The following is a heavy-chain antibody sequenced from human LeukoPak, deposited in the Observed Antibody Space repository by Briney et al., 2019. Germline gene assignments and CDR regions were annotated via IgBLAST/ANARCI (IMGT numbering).Heavy chain of an antibody. CDR1: GGSISSGGYY. CDR3: ARFSDSSSWHFDY. J-gene: IGHJ4*02. Sequence: SETLSLTCTVSGGSISSGGYYWSWIRPPPGKGLEGIGYNYYSRSTYYNPSRMSRVTISVHPSKNQVSLKLGTVPAADRAVYYCARFSDSSSWHFDYWGQGTLVTVSS. D-gene: IGHD6-13*01. CDR2: NYYSRST. V-gene: IGHV4-30-4*01.